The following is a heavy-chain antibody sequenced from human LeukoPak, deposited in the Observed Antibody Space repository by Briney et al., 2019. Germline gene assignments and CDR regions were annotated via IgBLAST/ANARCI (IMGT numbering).Heavy chain of an antibody. D-gene: IGHD7-27*01. J-gene: IGHJ4*02. CDR3: AKASELGRGYFDY. V-gene: IGHV3-23*01. CDR1: GFTFSNFM. CDR2: ISGSGGST. Sequence: GGSLRLSCAASGFTFSNFMMNWVRQAPGKGLEWVSVISGSGGSTTYADSVKGRFTMSRDNSQNTLYLQMNSLRAEETAVYYCAKASELGRGYFDYWGQGTLVTVSS.